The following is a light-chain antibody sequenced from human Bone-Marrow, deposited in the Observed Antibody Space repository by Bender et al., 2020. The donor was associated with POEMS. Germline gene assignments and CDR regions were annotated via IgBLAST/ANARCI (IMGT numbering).Light chain of an antibody. Sequence: QSALTQPAAVSGSPGQSITISCTETNSDFGIYGLVSWYQQLPGKAPKLLISEGSKRPSGVSYRFSGSTSGNTASLTISGLQAEDEADYFCSSYASSTTLVVFGTGTKVTVL. CDR1: NSDFGIYGL. V-gene: IGLV2-14*02. CDR3: SSYASSTTLVV. J-gene: IGLJ1*01. CDR2: EGS.